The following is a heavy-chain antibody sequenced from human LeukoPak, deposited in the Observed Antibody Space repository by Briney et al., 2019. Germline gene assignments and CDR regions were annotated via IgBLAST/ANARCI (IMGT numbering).Heavy chain of an antibody. D-gene: IGHD6-19*01. V-gene: IGHV3-30-3*01. Sequence: PGRSLRLSCAASGFTFSSYAMHWVRQAPGKGLEWVAVISYDGSNKYYADSVKGRFTISRDNSKNTLYLQTNSLRAEDTAVYYCARASRLSGWYSFSYWGQGTLVTVSS. J-gene: IGHJ4*02. CDR3: ARASRLSGWYSFSY. CDR1: GFTFSSYA. CDR2: ISYDGSNK.